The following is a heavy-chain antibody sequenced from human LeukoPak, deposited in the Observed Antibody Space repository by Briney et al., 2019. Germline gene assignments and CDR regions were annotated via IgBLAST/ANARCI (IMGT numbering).Heavy chain of an antibody. CDR2: INHSGST. V-gene: IGHV4-34*01. CDR1: GGSFSGYY. D-gene: IGHD2-2*01. CDR3: AASSSQNYCSSTSCLNVPHFDY. J-gene: IGHJ4*02. Sequence: MPSETLSLTCAVYGGSFSGYYWSWIRQPPGKGLGWIGEINHSGSTNYNPSLKSRVTISVDTSKNQFSLKLSSVTAADTAVYYCAASSSQNYCSSTSCLNVPHFDYWGQGTLVTVSS.